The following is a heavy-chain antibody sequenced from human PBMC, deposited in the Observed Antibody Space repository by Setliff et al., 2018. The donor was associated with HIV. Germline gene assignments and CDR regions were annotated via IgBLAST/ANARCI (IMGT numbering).Heavy chain of an antibody. Sequence: GSLRLSCVASGFTLSHHEMSWVRQAPGKGLEWVAYISNSARTIYYADSVKGRFTISRDNGKDSLYLQMNSLRADDTALYYCAREGQATDSFDIWGQGTMVTVSS. J-gene: IGHJ3*02. CDR3: AREGQATDSFDI. CDR1: GFTLSHHE. V-gene: IGHV3-48*03. D-gene: IGHD5-12*01. CDR2: ISNSARTI.